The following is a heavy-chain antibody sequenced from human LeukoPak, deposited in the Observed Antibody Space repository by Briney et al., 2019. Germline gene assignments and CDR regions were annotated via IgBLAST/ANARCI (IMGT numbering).Heavy chain of an antibody. CDR2: VSPSSTTI. CDR1: GFTFSSYG. Sequence: PGGSLRLSSAASGFTFSSYGLNWVRQAPGEGLEWVSYVSPSSTTIYYADSVKGRFTISRDNAKNSLYLQMNSLRAEDTAVYYCAREHTPYGSGCTAAYWGQGTLVTVSS. V-gene: IGHV3-48*01. J-gene: IGHJ4*02. D-gene: IGHD6-19*01. CDR3: AREHTPYGSGCTAAY.